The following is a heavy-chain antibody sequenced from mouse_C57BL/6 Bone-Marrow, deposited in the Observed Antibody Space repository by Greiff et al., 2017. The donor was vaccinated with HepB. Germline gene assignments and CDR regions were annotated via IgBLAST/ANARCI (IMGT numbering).Heavy chain of an antibody. V-gene: IGHV1-82*01. Sequence: VQLVESGPELVKPGASVKISCKASGYAFSSSWMNWVKQRPGKGLEWIGRIYPGDGDTNYNGKFKGKATLTADKSSSTAYMQLSSLTSEDSAVYFCARGPPYYYGSSTGYYAMDYWGQGTSVTVSS. CDR2: IYPGDGDT. CDR3: ARGPPYYYGSSTGYYAMDY. D-gene: IGHD1-1*01. CDR1: GYAFSSSW. J-gene: IGHJ4*01.